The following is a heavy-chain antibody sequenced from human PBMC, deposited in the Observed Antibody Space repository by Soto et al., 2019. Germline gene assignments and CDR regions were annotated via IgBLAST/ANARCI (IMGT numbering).Heavy chain of an antibody. J-gene: IGHJ4*02. CDR1: GAPISSNDYF. Sequence: SETLSLTCSVSGAPISSNDYFWAWIRQPPGRGLEFIASMHASGVTYHASSLKSRATMSLDTSKDQFSLKLQSVTAADTGTYYCAAIVVGATRHSDVDHWGQGTLVTVSS. V-gene: IGHV4-39*01. CDR3: AAIVVGATRHSDVDH. CDR2: MHASGVT. D-gene: IGHD2-15*01.